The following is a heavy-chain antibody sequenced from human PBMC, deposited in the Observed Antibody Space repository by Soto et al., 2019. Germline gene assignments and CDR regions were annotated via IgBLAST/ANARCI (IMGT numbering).Heavy chain of an antibody. Sequence: PSETLALTCTVSGASISSSSYYWGWIRQPPGKGLEWIGSIYYSGSTYYNPSLKSRVTISVDTSKNQFSLKLSSVTAADTAVYYCAREGSIAVAVGKLDYWGQGTLVTVLL. D-gene: IGHD6-19*01. J-gene: IGHJ4*02. CDR2: IYYSGST. CDR1: GASISSSSYY. CDR3: AREGSIAVAVGKLDY. V-gene: IGHV4-39*02.